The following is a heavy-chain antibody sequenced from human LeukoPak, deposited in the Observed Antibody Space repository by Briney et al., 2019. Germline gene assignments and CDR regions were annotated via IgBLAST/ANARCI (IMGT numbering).Heavy chain of an antibody. J-gene: IGHJ3*02. V-gene: IGHV5-51*01. D-gene: IGHD3-3*01. CDR3: ARRITIFGVGPHFDI. CDR1: GYSFTSYW. CDR2: IYPGDSDT. Sequence: LGESLKISCKGSGYSFTSYWIGWVRPMPGKGLEWMGIIYPGDSDTRYSPSLQGQVTISADKSISTAYLQWSSLKASDTAMYYCARRITIFGVGPHFDIWGQGTMVTVSS.